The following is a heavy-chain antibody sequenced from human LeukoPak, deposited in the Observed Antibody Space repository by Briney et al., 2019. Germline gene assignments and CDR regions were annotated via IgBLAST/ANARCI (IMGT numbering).Heavy chain of an antibody. D-gene: IGHD6-19*01. Sequence: PGGSLRLSCAASGVTFSSYWMSWVRQAPGKGLEWVANIKQDGSEKYYVDSVKGRFTISRDNAKNSLYLQMNSLRAEDTAVYYCARVSASQWLEPNWYFDLWGRGTLVTVSS. J-gene: IGHJ2*01. CDR3: ARVSASQWLEPNWYFDL. CDR1: GVTFSSYW. CDR2: IKQDGSEK. V-gene: IGHV3-7*01.